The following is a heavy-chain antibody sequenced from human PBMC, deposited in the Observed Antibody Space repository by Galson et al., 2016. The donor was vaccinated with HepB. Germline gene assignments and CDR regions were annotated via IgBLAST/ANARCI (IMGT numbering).Heavy chain of an antibody. CDR2: VHPSSGGT. V-gene: IGHV1-2*06. CDR3: AGASRAAGSHFDS. CDR1: GYTFTDYF. D-gene: IGHD6-6*01. Sequence: SVKVSCKASGYTFTDYFIHWVRQAPGQGLEWMGLVHPSSGGTNYAQKFQGRVTMTRETSINTAYMEVTRLTSDDAAVYYCAGASRAAGSHFDSWGQGTLVTVSS. J-gene: IGHJ4*02.